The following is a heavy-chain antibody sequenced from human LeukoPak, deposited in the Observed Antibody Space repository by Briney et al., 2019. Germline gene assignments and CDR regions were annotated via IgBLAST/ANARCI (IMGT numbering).Heavy chain of an antibody. CDR1: GGSFSGYY. J-gene: IGHJ4*02. Sequence: PTETLSLTCAVYGGSFSGYYWSWIRHPPGKGLEWIGEINHSGSTNYNPSLKSRVTISVDTSKNQFSLKLSSVTAADTAVYYCARGLTGYSSSWYSIDYWGQGTLVTVSS. CDR2: INHSGST. V-gene: IGHV4-34*01. D-gene: IGHD6-13*01. CDR3: ARGLTGYSSSWYSIDY.